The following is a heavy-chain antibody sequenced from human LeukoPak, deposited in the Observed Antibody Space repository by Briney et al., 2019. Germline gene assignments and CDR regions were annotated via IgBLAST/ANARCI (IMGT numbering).Heavy chain of an antibody. V-gene: IGHV4-4*07. J-gene: IGHJ4*02. D-gene: IGHD3-22*01. CDR1: GGSSTNDY. CDR3: ARGIGSGYPYYFDY. CDR2: IHNSGTT. Sequence: SETLSLTCTVSGGSSTNDYWSWIRQPAGKGLEYIGRIHNSGTTNYNPSLKSRVTMSMDTSKNQFSLNLTSVTAADTAVYYCARGIGSGYPYYFDYWGQGTLVSVSS.